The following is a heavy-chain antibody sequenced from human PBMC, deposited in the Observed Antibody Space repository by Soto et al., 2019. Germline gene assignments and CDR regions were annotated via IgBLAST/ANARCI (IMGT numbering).Heavy chain of an antibody. J-gene: IGHJ6*02. CDR2: ISGSGSST. CDR3: AKEDGSPYYYGSGSYYNPLQNYYYYGMDV. D-gene: IGHD3-10*01. Sequence: PGGSLRLSCAASGFTFSSYSMNWVRQAPGKGLEWVSDISGSGSSTYYADSVKGRFTISRDNSKNTLYLQMNSLRAEDTAVYYCAKEDGSPYYYGSGSYYNPLQNYYYYGMDVWGQGTTVTVSS. CDR1: GFTFSSYS. V-gene: IGHV3-23*01.